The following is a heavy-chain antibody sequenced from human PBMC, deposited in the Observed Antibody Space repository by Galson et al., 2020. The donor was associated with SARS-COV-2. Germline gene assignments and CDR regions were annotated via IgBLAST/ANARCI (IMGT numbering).Heavy chain of an antibody. D-gene: IGHD3-10*01. J-gene: IGHJ6*02. CDR1: GYTLTELS. CDR3: ATGPAVTMVRGVITYYYYGMDV. CDR2: FDPEDGET. Sequence: ASVKVSCKVSGYTLTELSMHWVRQAPGKGLEWMGGFDPEDGETIYAQKFQGRVTITEDTSTDTAYMELSSLRSEDTAVYYCATGPAVTMVRGVITYYYYGMDVWGQGTTVTVSS. V-gene: IGHV1-24*01.